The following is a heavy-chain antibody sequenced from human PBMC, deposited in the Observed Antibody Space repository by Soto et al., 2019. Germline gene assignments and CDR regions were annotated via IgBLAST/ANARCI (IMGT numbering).Heavy chain of an antibody. Sequence: EVQLLDSGGGLVQPGGSLRLSCTASGFTFSAYAMSWVRQHPGKGLEWVPVISAGGSTYYADSVKGRFTVSRANSKNTLYLQMNSLISEYTAVYYCANVPIWCSSTSCYTEGFDYWGQGTLVTVSS. CDR2: ISAGGST. J-gene: IGHJ4*02. D-gene: IGHD2-2*02. CDR3: ANVPIWCSSTSCYTEGFDY. CDR1: GFTFSAYA. V-gene: IGHV3-23*01.